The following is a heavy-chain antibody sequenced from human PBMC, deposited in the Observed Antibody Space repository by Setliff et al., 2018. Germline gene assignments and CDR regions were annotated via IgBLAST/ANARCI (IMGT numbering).Heavy chain of an antibody. CDR1: GFTFSNYA. CDR3: ARVKPFAMDV. CDR2: ISSSGSTI. V-gene: IGHV3-48*03. Sequence: GGSLRLSCAASGFTFSNYAMNWVRQAPGKGLEWVSYISSSGSTIYYVDSVKGRFTVSRDNAENSLYLQMNRLRAEDTAVYYCARVKPFAMDVWGQGTTVTVS. J-gene: IGHJ6*02.